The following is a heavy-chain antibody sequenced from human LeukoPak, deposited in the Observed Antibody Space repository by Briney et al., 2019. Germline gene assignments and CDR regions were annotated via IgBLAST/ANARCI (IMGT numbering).Heavy chain of an antibody. CDR3: ARSSGRSPFVL. CDR1: GFTFSGYA. V-gene: IGHV3-23*01. Sequence: LGGSLRLSCAASGFTFSGYAMSWVRQAPGKGLEWVSAISSSSDSTYYADSVKGRFTISRDNSKNTLYLQMNSLRADDTAVYYCARSSGRSPFVLCGQGIMVTVSS. J-gene: IGHJ3*01. CDR2: ISSSSDST. D-gene: IGHD6-19*01.